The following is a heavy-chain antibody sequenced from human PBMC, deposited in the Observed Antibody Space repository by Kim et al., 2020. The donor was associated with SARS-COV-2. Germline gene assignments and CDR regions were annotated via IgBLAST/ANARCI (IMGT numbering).Heavy chain of an antibody. CDR2: IWYDGSRK. Sequence: SLRLSCAASGFSFSSHAIHWVRQAPGKGLEWVAYIWYDGSRKEYADSVKGRFSISRDNSKNTLFLEVNSLRTEDTAVYYCARDGQSVAPYAMDVWGQGTTVTVSS. CDR1: GFSFSSHA. V-gene: IGHV3-33*01. D-gene: IGHD5-12*01. J-gene: IGHJ6*02. CDR3: ARDGQSVAPYAMDV.